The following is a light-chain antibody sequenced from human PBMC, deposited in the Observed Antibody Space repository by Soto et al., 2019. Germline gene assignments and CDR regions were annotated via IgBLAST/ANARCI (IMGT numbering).Light chain of an antibody. CDR2: EVS. J-gene: IGLJ1*01. CDR1: SSDVGGYNY. CDR3: SSYAGSKKV. Sequence: QSALTKPTSASGAPRHAGPISFTGTSSDVGGYNYVSWYQQHPGNAPKLMLYEVSKRPSGVPDRSSGSKSGNTASLTVSGLQAEDEADYYCSSYAGSKKVFGPGTKVTVL. V-gene: IGLV2-8*01.